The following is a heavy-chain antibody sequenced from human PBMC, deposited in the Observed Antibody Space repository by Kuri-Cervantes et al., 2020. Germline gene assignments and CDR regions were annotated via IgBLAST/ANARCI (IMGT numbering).Heavy chain of an antibody. CDR3: TRDRFIAVADSGYFQH. Sequence: GESLKISCVASGFTFSAHYMSWIRQAPGKGLEWVGFIRSKAYGGTTEYAASVKGRFTISRDDSKSIAYLQMNSLKTEDTAVYYCTRDRFIAVADSGYFQHWGQGTLVTVSS. CDR1: GFTFSAHY. D-gene: IGHD6-19*01. CDR2: IRSKAYGGTT. J-gene: IGHJ1*01. V-gene: IGHV3-49*03.